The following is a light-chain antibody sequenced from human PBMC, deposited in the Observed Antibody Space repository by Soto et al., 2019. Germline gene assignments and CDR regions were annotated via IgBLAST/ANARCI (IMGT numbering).Light chain of an antibody. CDR1: QSVSSSY. V-gene: IGKV3-20*01. Sequence: EIVLTQSPGTLSLSPGERATLSCRASQSVSSSYLAWFQQKPGQAPRLLIHGASSRATGIPDRFSGSGSGTDFTLAISRLEPEDFAVYYCQQYGSSPFTFGPGTKVHIK. CDR3: QQYGSSPFT. J-gene: IGKJ3*01. CDR2: GAS.